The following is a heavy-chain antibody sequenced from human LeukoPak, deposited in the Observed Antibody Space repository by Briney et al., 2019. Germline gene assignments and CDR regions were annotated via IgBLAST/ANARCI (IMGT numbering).Heavy chain of an antibody. CDR3: TRGNPDCRGTSCLLHDY. CDR2: ITRGGGTT. V-gene: IGHV3-23*01. Sequence: GGSLRLSCAASGFIFSSYAMSWVRQAPGKGLEWVSTITRGGGTTYYADSVKGRFTISRDNSKNTLYLQMNSLRAEDTAVFYCTRGNPDCRGTSCLLHDYWGQGTLVTVSS. D-gene: IGHD2-2*01. J-gene: IGHJ4*02. CDR1: GFIFSSYA.